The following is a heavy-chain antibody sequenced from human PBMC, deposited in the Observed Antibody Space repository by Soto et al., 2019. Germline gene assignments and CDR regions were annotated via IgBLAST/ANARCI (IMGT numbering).Heavy chain of an antibody. V-gene: IGHV3-30*02. CDR3: AKDSIRRSFSRSSTRARDAFDI. J-gene: IGHJ3*02. D-gene: IGHD6-6*01. Sequence: PGGSLRLSCAASGFTFSSHAMHWVRQAPGKGLEWVAFIWYDGSMTYYADSVKGRFTISRDNAENSLHLQMNSRRAEDTAVYYCAKDSIRRSFSRSSTRARDAFDIWGQGTMVTVSS. CDR1: GFTFSSHA. CDR2: IWYDGSMT.